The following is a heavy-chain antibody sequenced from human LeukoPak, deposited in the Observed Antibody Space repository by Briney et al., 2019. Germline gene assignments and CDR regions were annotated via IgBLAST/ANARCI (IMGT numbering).Heavy chain of an antibody. V-gene: IGHV1-69*04. D-gene: IGHD6-13*01. J-gene: IGHJ1*01. CDR1: GGTFSSYA. CDR3: AREGSGSSWYV. Sequence: ASVKVSCKASGGTFSSYAISWVRQAPGQGLEWMGRIIPILGIANYAQKFQGRVTITADKSTSTAYMELSSLRSEDTAVYYCAREGSGSSWYVWGQGTLVTVSS. CDR2: IIPILGIA.